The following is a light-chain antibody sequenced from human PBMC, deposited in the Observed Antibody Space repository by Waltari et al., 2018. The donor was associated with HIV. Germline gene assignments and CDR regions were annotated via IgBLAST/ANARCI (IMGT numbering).Light chain of an antibody. CDR3: QQYNSYSPST. CDR2: KAS. Sequence: DIQMTQSPSTLSASVGDRVTITCRASQIISTYLPWYQHKPGKAPKVLIYKASSLESGVPSRFSGSGSGTEFTLTISSLQPDDFATYYCQQYNSYSPSTFGQGTKLEIK. CDR1: QIISTY. J-gene: IGKJ2*01. V-gene: IGKV1-5*03.